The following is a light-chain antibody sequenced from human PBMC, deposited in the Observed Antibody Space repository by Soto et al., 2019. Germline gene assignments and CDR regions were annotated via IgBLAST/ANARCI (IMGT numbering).Light chain of an antibody. CDR1: QTVGGDT. V-gene: IGKV3-20*01. CDR3: QQYHWAPDT. Sequence: EIVLTQSPATLSSSPGERATLSCRASQTVGGDTLAWFQQRPGQAPRLVIYGASNRAAGIPDRFSGSGSGTDFTLTVSRLEPEDFAMYYCQQYHWAPDTFGQGTRLEIK. CDR2: GAS. J-gene: IGKJ5*01.